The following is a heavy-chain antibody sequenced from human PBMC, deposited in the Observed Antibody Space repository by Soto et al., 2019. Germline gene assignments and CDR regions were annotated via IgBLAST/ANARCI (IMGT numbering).Heavy chain of an antibody. J-gene: IGHJ4*02. D-gene: IGHD6-13*01. CDR3: SRPEPFTVAGPY. CDR2: IHHSGVT. V-gene: IGHV4-4*02. Sequence: PSETLSLTCAASGDSITSSYWSWLRQPPGKGLEWIADIHHSGVTNYNPSLRSRVIISLDRSRNQFSLQLNSLSAADTAVYYCSRPEPFTVAGPYWGEGPPVSVAS. CDR1: GDSITSSYW.